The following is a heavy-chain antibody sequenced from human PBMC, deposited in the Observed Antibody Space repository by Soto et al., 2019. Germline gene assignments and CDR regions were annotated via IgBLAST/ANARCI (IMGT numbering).Heavy chain of an antibody. V-gene: IGHV1-18*01. J-gene: IGHJ6*02. CDR3: GRDIYQSVFYYGMDV. CDR2: ISTYNGNT. Sequence: QVQVMQSGAEVKKPGASVKVSCKASGYTFTSYGISWVRQAPGQGLEWMGWISTYNGNTNYAQKLQGRVTMTTDTSTSTAYMELRSLRSDDTAVYYCGRDIYQSVFYYGMDVWGQGTTVTVSS. CDR1: GYTFTSYG. D-gene: IGHD2-2*01.